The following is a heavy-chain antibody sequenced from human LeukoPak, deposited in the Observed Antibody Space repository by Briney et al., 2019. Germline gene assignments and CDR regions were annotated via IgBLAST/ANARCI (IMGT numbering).Heavy chain of an antibody. D-gene: IGHD4-17*01. CDR2: TSGSGGNT. CDR3: ARRGESTNYGDYRFDS. CDR1: GFTFSSYS. V-gene: IGHV3-23*01. J-gene: IGHJ4*02. Sequence: GSLKLLCAASGFTFSSYSMSWVRRAPGKGLGWVSATSGSGGNTYYADSVKGRFTISRDNSKNTLYLQMNSLRAEDTAVYYCARRGESTNYGDYRFDSWGQGTLVTVSS.